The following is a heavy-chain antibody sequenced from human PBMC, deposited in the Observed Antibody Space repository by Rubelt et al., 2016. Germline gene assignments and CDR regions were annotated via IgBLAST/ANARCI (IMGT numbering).Heavy chain of an antibody. CDR2: IYYSGST. Sequence: QLQPQESGPGLVKPSETLSLTCTVSGGSISSSSYYWGWIRQPPGKGLEWIGSIYYSGSTYYNPSLKSRVTISGDTSKNQFSLKLSSVTAADTAVYYCAGLDVVVVAATVEDYWGQGTLVTVSS. D-gene: IGHD2-15*01. CDR3: AGLDVVVVAATVEDY. V-gene: IGHV4-39*01. J-gene: IGHJ4*02. CDR1: GGSISSSSYY.